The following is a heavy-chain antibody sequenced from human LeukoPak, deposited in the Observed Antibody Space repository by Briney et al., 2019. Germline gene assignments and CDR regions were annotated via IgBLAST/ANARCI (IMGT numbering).Heavy chain of an antibody. CDR1: GFTFSSYA. D-gene: IGHD3-10*01. CDR3: LTTYYYGSGSYYNLDY. J-gene: IGHJ4*02. V-gene: IGHV3-23*01. CDR2: ISGSGGST. Sequence: GGSLRLSCAASGFTFSSYAMSWVRQAPEKGLEWVSTISGSGGSTYYTDSVRGRFTISRDNSKNTLYLQMNSLRAEDTAVYYCLTTYYYGSGSYYNLDYWGQGTLVTVSS.